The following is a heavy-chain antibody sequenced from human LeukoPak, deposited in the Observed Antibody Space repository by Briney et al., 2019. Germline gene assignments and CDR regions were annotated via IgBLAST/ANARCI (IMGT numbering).Heavy chain of an antibody. J-gene: IGHJ4*02. D-gene: IGHD2/OR15-2a*01. CDR3: AKESGYYHVSPFDY. Sequence: GGSLRLSCAASGFTFSSYAMSWVRQAPGKGLEWVSGISGSGGTTYYADSVKGRFTISRGNSKSTLYLQMNSLRVEDTAVYYCAKESGYYHVSPFDYWGQGTLVTVSS. CDR2: ISGSGGTT. V-gene: IGHV3-23*01. CDR1: GFTFSSYA.